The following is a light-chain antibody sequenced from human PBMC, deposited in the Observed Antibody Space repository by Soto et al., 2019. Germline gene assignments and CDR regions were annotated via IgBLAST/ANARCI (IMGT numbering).Light chain of an antibody. CDR1: SSNIGNNY. Sequence: QSVLTQPPSVTAAQGQKVTISCSGSSSNIGNNYASWYQHLPGTAPKLLIYHNNKRPSGIPDRFSDSKSGTSATLVITGLLTGDDVDYYCGTWDSSLNAVLFGGGTKLTVL. V-gene: IGLV1-51*01. J-gene: IGLJ2*01. CDR2: HNN. CDR3: GTWDSSLNAVL.